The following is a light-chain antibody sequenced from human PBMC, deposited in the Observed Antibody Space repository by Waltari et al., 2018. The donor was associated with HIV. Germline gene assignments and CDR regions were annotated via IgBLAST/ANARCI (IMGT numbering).Light chain of an antibody. J-gene: IGKJ4*01. Sequence: DIVMTQTPPSLGVSLGERVTINCKSSQSVFYNSNSQNYLAWFQQKLRQPPNLLIYDASTRESGVPDRFSGSGSGIHFTLTITSLQAEDLAIYYCMQYYSPPLTFGGGTRVDI. CDR1: QSVFYNSNSQNY. CDR3: MQYYSPPLT. CDR2: DAS. V-gene: IGKV4-1*01.